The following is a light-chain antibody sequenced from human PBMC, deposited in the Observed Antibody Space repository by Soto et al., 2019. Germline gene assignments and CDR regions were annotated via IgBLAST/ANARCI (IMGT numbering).Light chain of an antibody. J-gene: IGKJ1*01. Sequence: DVVMTQSPLSLPVTLGQPASISCRSSQSLIYNGNTYLSWFHQRPGQSPRRLIYMVSNQGSGVPDRFSGSGSGTDFTLKISRVEAEDVGVYYCMQGTHWPRTFGQGTNVEIK. CDR1: QSLIYNGNTY. CDR2: MVS. V-gene: IGKV2-30*01. CDR3: MQGTHWPRT.